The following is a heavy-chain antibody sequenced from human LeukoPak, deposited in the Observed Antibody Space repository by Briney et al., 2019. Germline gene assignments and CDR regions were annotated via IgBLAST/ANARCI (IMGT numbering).Heavy chain of an antibody. D-gene: IGHD6-13*01. J-gene: IGHJ4*02. CDR2: IHYSGST. CDR3: ARVDSSSWYSPFDY. Sequence: SETLSLTCTVSGGSINNYYWSWIRQPPGKGLEWIGYIHYSGSTNYNPSLKSRVTISVDTSKNQFSLKLSSVTAADTAVYYCARVDSSSWYSPFDYWGQGTLVTVSS. CDR1: GGSINNYY. V-gene: IGHV4-59*12.